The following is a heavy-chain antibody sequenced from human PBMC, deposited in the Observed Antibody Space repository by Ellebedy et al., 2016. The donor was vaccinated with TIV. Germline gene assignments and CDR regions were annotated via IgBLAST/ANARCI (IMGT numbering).Heavy chain of an antibody. Sequence: GESLKISCVASGFTFSSYAMSWVRQAPGKGLEWVSSISGSGGSTHYADSVKGRFTISRDNSKNTLYLQMNSLRAEDTAVYYCAKRVTMVREVITYYYYAMDVWGQGTTVTVSS. D-gene: IGHD3-10*01. CDR3: AKRVTMVREVITYYYYAMDV. J-gene: IGHJ6*02. CDR1: GFTFSSYA. CDR2: ISGSGGST. V-gene: IGHV3-23*01.